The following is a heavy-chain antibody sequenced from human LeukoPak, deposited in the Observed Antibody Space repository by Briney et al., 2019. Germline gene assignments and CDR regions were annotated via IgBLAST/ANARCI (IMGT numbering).Heavy chain of an antibody. J-gene: IGHJ4*02. CDR2: ISSSGSTI. CDR3: ARDRRGYSYGYPAAADY. V-gene: IGHV3-48*03. CDR1: GFTFSSYE. Sequence: PGGSLRLSCAASGFTFSSYEMNWVRQAPGKGLEWVSYISSSGSTIYYADSVKGRFTISRDNAKNSLYLQMNSLRAEDTAVYYCARDRRGYSYGYPAAADYWGQGTLVTVSS. D-gene: IGHD5-18*01.